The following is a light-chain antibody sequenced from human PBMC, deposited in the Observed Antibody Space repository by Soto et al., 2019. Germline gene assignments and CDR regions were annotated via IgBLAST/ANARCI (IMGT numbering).Light chain of an antibody. CDR3: SSYASSSTVV. Sequence: QSALTQPASVSGSPGQSITISCTGTSSDVGGYNYVSWYQQHPGKAPKLMIYEVSNRPSGVSNRVSGSKAGNTASLTSSGREGEDEADYYCSSYASSSTVVFGTGTKVTVL. CDR1: SSDVGGYNY. J-gene: IGLJ1*01. V-gene: IGLV2-14*01. CDR2: EVS.